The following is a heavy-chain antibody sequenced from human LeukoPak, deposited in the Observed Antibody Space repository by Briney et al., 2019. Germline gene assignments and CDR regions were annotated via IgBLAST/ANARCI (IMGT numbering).Heavy chain of an antibody. J-gene: IGHJ4*02. CDR1: GFTFSNYA. CDR3: AKGVIPAVDY. D-gene: IGHD2-2*01. CDR2: ICGSCGST. V-gene: IGHV3-23*01. Sequence: PGGSLRLSCAASGFTFSNYAMSWVRQAPGKGLEWVSGICGSCGSTYYADSLKRRFTNSRDNSKKTLYRQMNSLRVEDTAVCYCAKGVIPAVDYWGQGTLVTVSS.